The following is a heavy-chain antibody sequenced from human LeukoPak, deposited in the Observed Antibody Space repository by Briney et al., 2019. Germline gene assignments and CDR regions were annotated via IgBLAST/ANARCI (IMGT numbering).Heavy chain of an antibody. CDR3: ARDPGITMVREYYFDY. D-gene: IGHD3-10*01. CDR2: ISAYNGNT. Sequence: GASVKVSCKASGYTFTSYGISWVRQAPGQGLEWMGCISAYNGNTNYAQKLQGRVTMTTDTSTSTDYMELRTLRSDDTAVYYCARDPGITMVREYYFDYWGQGTLVTVSS. V-gene: IGHV1-18*04. J-gene: IGHJ4*02. CDR1: GYTFTSYG.